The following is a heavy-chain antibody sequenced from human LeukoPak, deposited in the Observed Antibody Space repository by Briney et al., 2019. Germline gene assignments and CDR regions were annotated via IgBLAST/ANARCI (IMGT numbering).Heavy chain of an antibody. Sequence: TGGSLRLSCAASGFTFSSYAMHWVRQAPGKGLEWVAVISYDGSNKYYADSVEGRFTISRDNSKNTLYLQMNSLRAEDTAVYYCARVIGYSYGWGPFNYSGQGTLVSVSS. J-gene: IGHJ4*02. CDR1: GFTFSSYA. D-gene: IGHD5-18*01. V-gene: IGHV3-30*04. CDR3: ARVIGYSYGWGPFNY. CDR2: ISYDGSNK.